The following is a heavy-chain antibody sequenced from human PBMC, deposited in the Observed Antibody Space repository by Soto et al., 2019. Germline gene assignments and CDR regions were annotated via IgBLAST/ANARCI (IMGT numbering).Heavy chain of an antibody. CDR2: IYSGGST. CDR3: ASPFEVYYYYGMDV. Sequence: GGSLRISCAASGFTVSSNYMSWVRQAPGKGLEWVSVIYSGGSTYYADSVKGRFTISRDNSKNTLYLQMNSLRAEDTAVYYCASPFEVYYYYGMDVWGQGTTVTVSS. V-gene: IGHV3-66*01. J-gene: IGHJ6*02. CDR1: GFTVSSNY.